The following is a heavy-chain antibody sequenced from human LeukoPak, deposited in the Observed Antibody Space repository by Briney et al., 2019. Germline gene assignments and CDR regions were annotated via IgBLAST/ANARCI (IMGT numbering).Heavy chain of an antibody. Sequence: SETLSLTCAVYGGSFSGYYWSWIRQPPGKGLEWIGEINHSGSTNYNPSLKSRVTISVDTSKNQFSLKLSSVTAADTAVYYCARVSHSGYGLFDYWGQGTLVTVSS. CDR2: INHSGST. V-gene: IGHV4-34*01. CDR3: ARVSHSGYGLFDY. J-gene: IGHJ4*02. CDR1: GGSFSGYY. D-gene: IGHD5-12*01.